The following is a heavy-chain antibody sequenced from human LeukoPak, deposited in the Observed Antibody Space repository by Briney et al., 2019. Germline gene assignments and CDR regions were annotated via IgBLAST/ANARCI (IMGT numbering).Heavy chain of an antibody. CDR1: GGSISSGGYY. CDR2: IYYSGST. J-gene: IGHJ4*02. D-gene: IGHD4-11*01. CDR3: ARAYRRLPVDY. Sequence: SETLSLTCTVSGGSISSGGYYWSWIRQHPGKGLEWIGYIYYSGSTYYNPSLKSRVTISVDTSKNQFSLKLSSVTAADTAVYYCARAYRRLPVDYWGQGTLVTVSS. V-gene: IGHV4-31*03.